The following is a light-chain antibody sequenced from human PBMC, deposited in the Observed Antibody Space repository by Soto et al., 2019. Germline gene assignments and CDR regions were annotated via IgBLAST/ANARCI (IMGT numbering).Light chain of an antibody. CDR1: QSVSSN. J-gene: IGKJ5*01. V-gene: IGKV3-15*01. CDR2: GAS. Sequence: ETVMTQSPATLSVSPGERATLSCRASQSVSSNLAWYQQKPGQAPRLLIYGASTRATGFPDRFSGSGSGTEFTLTISSLHSEDFAVYYCQQYYDWPITFGQGTRLEIK. CDR3: QQYYDWPIT.